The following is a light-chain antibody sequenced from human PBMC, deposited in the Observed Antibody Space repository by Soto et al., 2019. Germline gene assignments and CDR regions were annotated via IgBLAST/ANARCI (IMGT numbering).Light chain of an antibody. J-gene: IGKJ4*01. Sequence: DIVMTQSPATLSVAPGERVTFSCRASQGVSRKLAWYQHKPGQAPRLLISGASTGATGIPARFSGSGSGTGFTLTISSLQSEDCAIYHCQQYHTWPITFGGGTKVEIK. CDR2: GAS. CDR3: QQYHTWPIT. V-gene: IGKV3-15*01. CDR1: QGVSRK.